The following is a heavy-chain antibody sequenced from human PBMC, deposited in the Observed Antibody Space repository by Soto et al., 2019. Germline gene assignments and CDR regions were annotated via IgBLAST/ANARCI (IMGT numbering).Heavy chain of an antibody. J-gene: IGHJ4*02. Sequence: ASVKVSCKASGYSFTNFHIHWVRQAPGQGLEWMGMIDPSGGITRDAQRLQGRITMTRDASTSTVYMELRSLTSEDTAVYYCARVWFGEEYYFDYWGQGTLVTVSS. CDR1: GYSFTNFH. V-gene: IGHV1-46*01. CDR2: IDPSGGIT. CDR3: ARVWFGEEYYFDY. D-gene: IGHD3-10*01.